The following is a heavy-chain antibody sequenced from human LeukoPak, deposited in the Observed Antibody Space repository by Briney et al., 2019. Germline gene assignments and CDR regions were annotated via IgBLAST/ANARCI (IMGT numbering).Heavy chain of an antibody. V-gene: IGHV4-34*01. D-gene: IGHD3-3*01. Sequence: GSLRLSCVASGFNFTNAWMSWIRQPPGKGLEWIGEINHSGSTNYNPSLKCRVTISVDTSKNQFSLKLSSVTAADTAVYYCARGLVYYDFWSGYYKAQTFDYWGQGTLVTVSS. J-gene: IGHJ4*02. CDR1: GFNFTNAW. CDR3: ARGLVYYDFWSGYYKAQTFDY. CDR2: INHSGST.